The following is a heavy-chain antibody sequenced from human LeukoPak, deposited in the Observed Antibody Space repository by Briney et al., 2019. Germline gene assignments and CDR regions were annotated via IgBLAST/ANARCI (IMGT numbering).Heavy chain of an antibody. D-gene: IGHD5-12*01. CDR2: INSDGSST. Sequence: PGGSLRLSCEASVFTFSSYWMHWVRQVPGEGLVWVSRINSDGSSTTYADCVKGRFTISRDNDKNTLNLQMNSLRVEDTAVYYCAREGRVTGYDFDYWGQGTLVTVSS. V-gene: IGHV3-74*03. J-gene: IGHJ4*02. CDR3: AREGRVTGYDFDY. CDR1: VFTFSSYW.